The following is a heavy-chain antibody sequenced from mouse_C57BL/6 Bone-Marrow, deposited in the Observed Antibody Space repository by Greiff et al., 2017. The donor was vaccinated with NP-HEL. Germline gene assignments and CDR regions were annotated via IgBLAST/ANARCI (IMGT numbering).Heavy chain of an antibody. J-gene: IGHJ3*01. V-gene: IGHV1-18*01. CDR3: ARGYGDYPSWFAY. CDR2: INPNNGGT. D-gene: IGHD2-13*01. CDR1: GYTFTDYN. Sequence: EVQLQQSGPELVKPGASVKIPCKASGYTFTDYNMDWVKQSHGKSLEWIGDINPNNGGTIYNQKFKGKATLTVDKSSSTAYMELRSLTSEDTAVYYCARGYGDYPSWFAYWGKGTLVTVSA.